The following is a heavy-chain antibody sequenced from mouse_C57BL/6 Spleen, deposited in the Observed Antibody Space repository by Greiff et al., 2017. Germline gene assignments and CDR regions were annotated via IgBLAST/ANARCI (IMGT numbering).Heavy chain of an antibody. J-gene: IGHJ3*01. V-gene: IGHV3-1*01. CDR3: ARDDGYYEGWFAY. CDR2: ISYSGST. CDR1: GYSITSGYD. D-gene: IGHD2-3*01. Sequence: DVQLQESGPGMVKPSQSLSLTCTVTGYSITSGYDWHWIRHFPGNKLEWMGYISYSGSTNYNPSLKSRISITHDTSKNHFFLKLNSVTTEDTATYYCARDDGYYEGWFAYWGQGTLVTVSA.